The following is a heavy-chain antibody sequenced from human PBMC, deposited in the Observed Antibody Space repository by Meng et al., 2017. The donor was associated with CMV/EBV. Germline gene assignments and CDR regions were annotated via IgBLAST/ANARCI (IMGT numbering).Heavy chain of an antibody. J-gene: IGHJ6*02. CDR3: ARGGDCSSTSCYMEKWIFPLQQVYGMDV. CDR2: MNPNSGNT. CDR1: GCTFTSYD. D-gene: IGHD2-2*02. Sequence: ASVKVSCKASGCTFTSYDINWVRQATGQGLEWMGWMNPNSGNTGYAQKFQGRVTITRNTSISTAYMELSSLRSEDTAVYYCARGGDCSSTSCYMEKWIFPLQQVYGMDVWGQGTTVTVSS. V-gene: IGHV1-8*03.